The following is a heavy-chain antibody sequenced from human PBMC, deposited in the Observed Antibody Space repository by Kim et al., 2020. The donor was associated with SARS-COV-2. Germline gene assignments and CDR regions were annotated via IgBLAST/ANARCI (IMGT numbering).Heavy chain of an antibody. CDR3: AKEEEAYFYDSSGYSPYDY. J-gene: IGHJ4*02. D-gene: IGHD3-22*01. Sequence: GGSLRLSCAASGFTFSSYAMSWVRQAPGKGLEWVSAISGSGGSTYYADSVKGRFTISRDNSKNTLNLQMNSLRAEDTAVYYCAKEEEAYFYDSSGYSPYDYWGQGTLVTVSS. V-gene: IGHV3-23*01. CDR1: GFTFSSYA. CDR2: ISGSGGST.